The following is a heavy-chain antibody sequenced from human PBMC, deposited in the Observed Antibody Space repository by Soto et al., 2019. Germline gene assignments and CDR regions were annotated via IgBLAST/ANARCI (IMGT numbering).Heavy chain of an antibody. V-gene: IGHV3-30*18. CDR3: AKESVTGGYDYYYYGMDV. CDR2: ISYDGSNK. CDR1: GFTFSSYD. Sequence: QVQLVESGGGVVQPGRSLRLSCAASGFTFSSYDMHWVRQAPGKGLEWKAVISYDGSNKHYADSVKGRFTIYRDNSKNTLFLQMNSLRAEDTAVYYCAKESVTGGYDYYYYGMDVWGQGTTVTVSS. D-gene: IGHD5-12*01. J-gene: IGHJ6*02.